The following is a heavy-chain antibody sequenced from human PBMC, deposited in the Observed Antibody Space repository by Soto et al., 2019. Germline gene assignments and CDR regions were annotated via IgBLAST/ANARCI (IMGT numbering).Heavy chain of an antibody. CDR3: AKERGSHPQYYHGMDV. J-gene: IGHJ6*02. D-gene: IGHD3-16*01. CDR2: ISGSGGST. V-gene: IGHV3-23*01. Sequence: PGGSLRLSCAASGFTFSSYAMSWVRQAPGRGLEWVSAISGSGGSTYYADSVKGRFTISRDNSRNTLYVQMNSLRAEDTAVYYCAKERGSHPQYYHGMDVWGQGTTVTVSS. CDR1: GFTFSSYA.